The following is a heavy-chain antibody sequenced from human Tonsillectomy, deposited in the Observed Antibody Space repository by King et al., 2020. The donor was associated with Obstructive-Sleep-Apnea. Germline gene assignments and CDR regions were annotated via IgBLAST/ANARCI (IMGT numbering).Heavy chain of an antibody. CDR3: ASVSPNWYFDL. CDR2: TRRKANSDTT. J-gene: IGHJ2*01. CDR1: GFTFSDHY. Sequence: EVQLVESGGGLVQPGGSLRLSCAASGFTFSDHYMDWVLQAPGKGLEWVGRTRRKANSDTTEYAASVKGRFTISRDDSKNSLFLQMNSLKTEDTAVYYCASVSPNWYFDLWGRGTLVTVSS. V-gene: IGHV3-72*01. D-gene: IGHD5/OR15-5a*01.